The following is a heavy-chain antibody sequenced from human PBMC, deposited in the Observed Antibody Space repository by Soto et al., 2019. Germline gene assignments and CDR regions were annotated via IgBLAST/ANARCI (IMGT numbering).Heavy chain of an antibody. CDR2: IWYDGSNK. CDR1: GFTFSSYG. Sequence: PGGSLRLSCAASGFTFSSYGMHWVRQAPGKGLEWVAVIWYDGSNKYYADSVKGRFTISRDNSKNTLYLQMNSLRAEDTAVYYCARDGYSSGWPVDYWGQGTLVTVSS. CDR3: ARDGYSSGWPVDY. V-gene: IGHV3-33*01. D-gene: IGHD6-19*01. J-gene: IGHJ4*02.